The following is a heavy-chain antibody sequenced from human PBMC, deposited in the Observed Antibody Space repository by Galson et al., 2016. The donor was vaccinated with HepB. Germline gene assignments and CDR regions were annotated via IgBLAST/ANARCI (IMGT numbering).Heavy chain of an antibody. V-gene: IGHV3-23*01. D-gene: IGHD4-11*01. CDR1: GFAFSAYG. J-gene: IGHJ4*02. CDR2: IRTSGGST. Sequence: SLRLSCAGSGFAFSAYGMTWVRQAPRNGLEWVAAIRTSGGSTDYADSVRGRFTISRDNSKNMLYLQMNSLRAEDSALYYCAKGTTRLGDNWGQGILVTVSS. CDR3: AKGTTRLGDN.